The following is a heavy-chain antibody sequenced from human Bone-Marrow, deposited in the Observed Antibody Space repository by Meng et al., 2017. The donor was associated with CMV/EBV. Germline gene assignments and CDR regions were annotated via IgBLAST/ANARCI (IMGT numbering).Heavy chain of an antibody. V-gene: IGHV1-69*10. CDR1: GGTFSTYA. Sequence: SVKVSCKASGGTFSTYAINWVRQAPGQGLEWVGGIIPMLATPHYAQNFQGRVTITADKSTSTAYMDLSTLRFEDTAVYYCARAVNTYFNYYAMDVWGQGTTVTVPS. CDR2: IIPMLATP. D-gene: IGHD5-24*01. CDR3: ARAVNTYFNYYAMDV. J-gene: IGHJ6*02.